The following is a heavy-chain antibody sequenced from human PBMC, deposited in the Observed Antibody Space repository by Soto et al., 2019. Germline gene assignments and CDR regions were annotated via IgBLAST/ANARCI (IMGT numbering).Heavy chain of an antibody. CDR2: IWYDGSNK. D-gene: IGHD3-16*01. Sequence: QVQLVESGGGVVQPGRSLRLSCAASGFTFSSYGMHWVRQAPGKGLEWVAVIWYDGSNKYYADSVKGRFTISRDNSKNTLYLQMNSLRAEDTAVYYCARERIGPYYYGMDVWGQGTTVTVSS. J-gene: IGHJ6*02. V-gene: IGHV3-33*01. CDR3: ARERIGPYYYGMDV. CDR1: GFTFSSYG.